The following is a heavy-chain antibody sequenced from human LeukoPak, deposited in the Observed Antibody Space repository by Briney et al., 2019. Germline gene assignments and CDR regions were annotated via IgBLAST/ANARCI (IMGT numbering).Heavy chain of an antibody. CDR3: ARGYSSGWYVPYYYYYMDV. CDR1: GYTFTSYD. D-gene: IGHD6-19*01. Sequence: ASVKVSCKASGYTFTSYDINWVRQATGQGLEWMGWMNPNSGNTGYAQKFQGRVTMTRNTSISTAYMELSSLRSEDTAVYYCARGYSSGWYVPYYYYYMDVWGKGTTVTISS. J-gene: IGHJ6*03. V-gene: IGHV1-8*01. CDR2: MNPNSGNT.